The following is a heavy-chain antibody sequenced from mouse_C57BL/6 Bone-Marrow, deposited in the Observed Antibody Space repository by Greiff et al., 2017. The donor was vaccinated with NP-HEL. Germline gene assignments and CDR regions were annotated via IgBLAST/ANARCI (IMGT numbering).Heavy chain of an antibody. CDR1: GFSLTSYG. CDR3: ARHDDYHYYAMDY. D-gene: IGHD2-4*01. J-gene: IGHJ4*01. CDR2: IWSDGST. V-gene: IGHV2-6-1*01. Sequence: VKLMESGPGLVAPSQCLSITCTVSGFSLTSYGVHWVRQPPGKGLEWLVVIWSDGSTTYNSALKSRLSISKDNSKSQVFLKMNSLQTDDTAMYYCARHDDYHYYAMDYWGQGTSVTVSS.